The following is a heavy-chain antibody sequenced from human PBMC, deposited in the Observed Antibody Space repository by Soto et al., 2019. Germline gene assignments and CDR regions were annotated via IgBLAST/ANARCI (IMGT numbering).Heavy chain of an antibody. CDR3: ARKNGSGRYYYGMDV. V-gene: IGHV4-61*01. CDR1: GGSVSSGSYY. Sequence: LSITCTCSGGSVSSGSYYLSWIRQPPGKGLEWIGYIYYSGSTNYNPSLKSRVTISVDTSKNQFSLKLSSVTAADTAVYYCARKNGSGRYYYGMDVWGQGTTVTVSS. CDR2: IYYSGST. D-gene: IGHD3-10*01. J-gene: IGHJ6*02.